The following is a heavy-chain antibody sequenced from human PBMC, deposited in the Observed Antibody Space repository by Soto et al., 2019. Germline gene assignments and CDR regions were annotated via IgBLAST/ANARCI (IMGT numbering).Heavy chain of an antibody. D-gene: IGHD1-26*01. CDR3: AREGGHSGSYYYYYGMDV. CDR1: GYTFPSSG. V-gene: IGHV1-18*04. J-gene: IGHJ6*02. Sequence: ASVKVSGKPSGYTFPSSGITWVRQPPGQGLEWMGWISAYNGNTNYAQKLQGRVTMTTDTSTSTAYMELRSLRSDDTAVYYCAREGGHSGSYYYYYGMDVWGQGTTVTVSS. CDR2: ISAYNGNT.